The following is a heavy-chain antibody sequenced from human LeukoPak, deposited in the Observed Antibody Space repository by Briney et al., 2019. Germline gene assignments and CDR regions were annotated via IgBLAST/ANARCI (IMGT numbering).Heavy chain of an antibody. V-gene: IGHV4-34*01. CDR2: INHSGST. CDR1: GGSFSGYY. Sequence: SETLSLTCAVYGGSFSGYYWSWIRHPPGKGLEWIGEINHSGSTNYNPSLKSRVTISVDTSKNQFSLKLSSVTAADTAVYYCARGRVDTAMVTEAFDIWGQGTMVTVSS. D-gene: IGHD5-18*01. CDR3: ARGRVDTAMVTEAFDI. J-gene: IGHJ3*02.